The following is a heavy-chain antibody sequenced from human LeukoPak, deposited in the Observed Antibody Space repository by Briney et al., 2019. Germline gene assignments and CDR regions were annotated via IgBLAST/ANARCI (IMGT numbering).Heavy chain of an antibody. CDR2: INHSGST. Sequence: PSETLSLNCAVYGGSFSGYYWSWIRQPPGKGLEWIGEINHSGSTNYNPSLKSRVTISVDTSKNQFSLKLSSVTAADTAVYYCASRHTYYYDSSGYYTRWGQGTLVTVSS. V-gene: IGHV4-34*01. J-gene: IGHJ4*02. D-gene: IGHD3-22*01. CDR1: GGSFSGYY. CDR3: ASRHTYYYDSSGYYTR.